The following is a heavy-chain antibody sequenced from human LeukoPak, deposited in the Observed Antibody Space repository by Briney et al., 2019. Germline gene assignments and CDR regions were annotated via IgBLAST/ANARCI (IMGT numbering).Heavy chain of an antibody. CDR1: GFTFSSYA. Sequence: GGSLRLSCAASGFTFSSYAMSWVRQAPGKGLEWVSAISGSGGSTYYADSVKGRFTISRDNSKNTLYLQMNSLRAEDTAVYYCAKASRVFNYYYYGMDVWGQGTTVTVSS. J-gene: IGHJ6*02. D-gene: IGHD3-10*01. V-gene: IGHV3-23*01. CDR2: ISGSGGST. CDR3: AKASRVFNYYYYGMDV.